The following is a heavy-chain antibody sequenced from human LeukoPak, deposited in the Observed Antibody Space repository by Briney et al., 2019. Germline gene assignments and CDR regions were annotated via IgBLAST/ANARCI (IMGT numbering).Heavy chain of an antibody. V-gene: IGHV4-31*03. J-gene: IGHJ3*02. CDR2: IYYSGST. Sequence: SQTLSLTCTVSGGSISSGGYYWSWIRQHPGKGLEWIGYIYYSGSTYYNPSLESRVTISVDTSKNQFSLKLSSVTAADTAVYYCARHLLDAFDIWGQGTMVTVSS. CDR3: ARHLLDAFDI. CDR1: GGSISSGGYY.